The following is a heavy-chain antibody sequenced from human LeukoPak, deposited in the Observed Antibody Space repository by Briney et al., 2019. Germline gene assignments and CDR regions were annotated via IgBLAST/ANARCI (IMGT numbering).Heavy chain of an antibody. V-gene: IGHV1-2*02. D-gene: IGHD3-3*01. J-gene: IGHJ4*02. CDR3: ARDRITIFGVVRPTDFDY. CDR2: INPNSGGT. CDR1: GYTFTGYF. Sequence: ASVKVSCKASGYTFTGYFMHWVRQAPGQGLEWMGWINPNSGGTNYAQKLQGSVTMTTDTSTSTAYMELRSLRSDDTAVYYCARDRITIFGVVRPTDFDYWGQGTLATVSS.